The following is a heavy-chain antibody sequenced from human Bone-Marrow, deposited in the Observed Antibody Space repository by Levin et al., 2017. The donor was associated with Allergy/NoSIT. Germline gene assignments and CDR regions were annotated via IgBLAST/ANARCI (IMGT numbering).Heavy chain of an antibody. CDR3: PRSYYYDTTYYSYGMDV. CDR2: INPNSGST. J-gene: IGHJ6*02. CDR1: GYTFSDYY. Sequence: ASVKVSCKASGYTFSDYYMNWVRQAPGQGLEWMGWINPNSGSTTYAQKLQGRVTMPRDTSITTANMELSRLRSDDTAIYYCPRSYYYDTTYYSYGMDVWGQGTTVTVSS. V-gene: IGHV1-2*02. D-gene: IGHD3-22*01.